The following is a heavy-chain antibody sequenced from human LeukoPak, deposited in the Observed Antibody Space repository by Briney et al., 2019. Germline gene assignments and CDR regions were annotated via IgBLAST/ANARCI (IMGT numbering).Heavy chain of an antibody. CDR2: ISYEGSKK. D-gene: IGHD6-19*01. CDR1: GFTFSTYT. V-gene: IGHV3-30-3*01. J-gene: IGHJ4*02. CDR3: ARDHSSGWYSDYFDY. Sequence: GGSLRLSCAASGFTFSTYTMHWVRQAPGKGLEWVALISYEGSKKNYADSVKGRFTISRDNSKNTLYLQMNSLRAEDTAVYYCARDHSSGWYSDYFDYWGQGTLVTVSS.